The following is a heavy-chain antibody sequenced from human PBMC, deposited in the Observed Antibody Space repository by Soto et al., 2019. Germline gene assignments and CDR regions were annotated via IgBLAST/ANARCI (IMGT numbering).Heavy chain of an antibody. CDR2: INAGNGNT. CDR1: GYTFTSYA. Sequence: QVQLVQSGAEVKKPGASVKVSCKASGYTFTSYAMHWVRQAPGQRLEWMGWINAGNGNTKYSQKFQGRVTITRDTSASTAYMELSSLRSEDTAVYYCARVPSTYSSGWYNSAYSYGMDVWGQGTTVTVSS. J-gene: IGHJ6*02. V-gene: IGHV1-3*01. D-gene: IGHD6-19*01. CDR3: ARVPSTYSSGWYNSAYSYGMDV.